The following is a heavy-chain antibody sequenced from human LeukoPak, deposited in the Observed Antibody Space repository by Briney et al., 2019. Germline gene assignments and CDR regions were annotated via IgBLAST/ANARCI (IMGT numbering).Heavy chain of an antibody. CDR1: GSTVSSNY. Sequence: GGSLRLSCAASGSTVSSNYMSWVRQAPGKVLEWVSVIYSGGSTYYADSVKGRFTISRDNSKNTLYLQMNSLRAEDTAVYYCARDSYSNYGLLDYWGQGTLVTVSS. J-gene: IGHJ4*02. V-gene: IGHV3-66*02. CDR3: ARDSYSNYGLLDY. D-gene: IGHD4-11*01. CDR2: IYSGGST.